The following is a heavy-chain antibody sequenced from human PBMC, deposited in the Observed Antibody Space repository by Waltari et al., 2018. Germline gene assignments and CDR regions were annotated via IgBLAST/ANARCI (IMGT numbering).Heavy chain of an antibody. CDR1: GFTFSTSW. Sequence: EVQLVESGGDLVQPGGALRLPCAAAGFTFSTSWMSWDRQAQGKGLEWVANIKQDGSEKLYVDSVKGRFTISRDNARNSLYLQMNSLRGEDTAVYYCARVSWDTITRKGIDYWGLGTLVIVSS. D-gene: IGHD1-26*01. J-gene: IGHJ4*02. V-gene: IGHV3-7*01. CDR3: ARVSWDTITRKGIDY. CDR2: IKQDGSEK.